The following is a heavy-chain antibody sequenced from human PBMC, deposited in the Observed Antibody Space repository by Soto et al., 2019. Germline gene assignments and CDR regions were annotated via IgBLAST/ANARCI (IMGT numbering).Heavy chain of an antibody. CDR2: IRSFDYRT. Sequence: GGSLRLSCTASGFAFSQYGLSWVRQAPGKGLEWVSSIRSFDYRTNYADSVKGRFTISRDNSKSTLSLQMHSLRAEDTAVYYCAKDVESGWYEAFDYWGPGTLVTVSS. CDR1: GFAFSQYG. V-gene: IGHV3-23*01. CDR3: AKDVESGWYEAFDY. D-gene: IGHD6-19*01. J-gene: IGHJ4*02.